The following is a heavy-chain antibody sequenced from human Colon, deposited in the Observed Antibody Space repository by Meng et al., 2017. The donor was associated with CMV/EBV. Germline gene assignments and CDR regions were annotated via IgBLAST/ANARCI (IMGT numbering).Heavy chain of an antibody. J-gene: IGHJ4*02. V-gene: IGHV1-2*02. Sequence: ASVKVSCKASGYTFTGYYMHWVRQAPGQGLEWMGWINPNSGGTNYAQKFQGRVTMTRDTSISTAYMELSRLRSDDTAVYYCVRNAYYYDSSGYYCDYWGQGTLVTVSS. CDR1: GYTFTGYY. D-gene: IGHD3-22*01. CDR2: INPNSGGT. CDR3: VRNAYYYDSSGYYCDY.